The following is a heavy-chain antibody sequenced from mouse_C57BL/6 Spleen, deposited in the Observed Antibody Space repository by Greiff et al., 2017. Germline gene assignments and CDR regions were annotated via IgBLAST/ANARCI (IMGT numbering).Heavy chain of an antibody. D-gene: IGHD1-1*01. CDR3: ERFTKVVATGFDALDY. Sequence: EVMLVESGGGLVKPGGSLKLSCAASGFTFSDYGMHWVRQAPEKGLEWVAYISSGSSTIYYADTVKGRFTISRDNAKNTLFLQMTSLRSEDTAMDYCERFTKVVATGFDALDYWGQGTSVTVSS. CDR1: GFTFSDYG. CDR2: ISSGSSTI. J-gene: IGHJ4*01. V-gene: IGHV5-17*01.